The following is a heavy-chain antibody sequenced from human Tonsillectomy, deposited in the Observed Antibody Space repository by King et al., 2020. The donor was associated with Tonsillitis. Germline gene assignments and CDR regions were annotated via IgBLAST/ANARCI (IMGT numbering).Heavy chain of an antibody. CDR3: ARGGVLLYSGSYDAFDI. CDR1: GGTFSSYA. D-gene: IGHD1-26*01. Sequence: VQLVQSGAEVKKPGSSVKVSCKASGGTFSSYAISWVRQAPGQGLEWMGGIIPIFGTANYAQKFQGRVTITADESTSTAYMELSSLRSEDTAVYYCARGGVLLYSGSYDAFDIWGQGTMVTVSS. CDR2: IIPIFGTA. J-gene: IGHJ3*02. V-gene: IGHV1-69*01.